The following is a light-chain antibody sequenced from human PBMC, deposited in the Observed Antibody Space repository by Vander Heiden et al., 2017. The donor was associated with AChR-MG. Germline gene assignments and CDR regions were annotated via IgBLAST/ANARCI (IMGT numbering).Light chain of an antibody. Sequence: SYELTQPPSVSVSPGQTASITCSGDKLGDKYACWYQQKPGQSPVLVIYQDSKRPSGIPERFSGSNSGNTATLTISGTQAMDEADYYCQAWDSGLVFGGGIKLTVL. CDR2: QDS. J-gene: IGLJ2*01. V-gene: IGLV3-1*01. CDR1: KLGDKY. CDR3: QAWDSGLV.